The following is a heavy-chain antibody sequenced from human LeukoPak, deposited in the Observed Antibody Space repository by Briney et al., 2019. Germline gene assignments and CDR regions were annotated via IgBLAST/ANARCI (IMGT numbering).Heavy chain of an antibody. Sequence: GGSLRLSCAASGFTFRNYALTWVRQAPGRGLEWVSSISGAGTYYADSVKGRFSISRVNNKNRLYLQMSSLRAEDTAVYYCARDPNGNYVGAFDFQRWGQGTLVTVSS. CDR2: ISGAGT. J-gene: IGHJ1*01. V-gene: IGHV3-23*01. D-gene: IGHD4-17*01. CDR1: GFTFRNYA. CDR3: ARDPNGNYVGAFDFQR.